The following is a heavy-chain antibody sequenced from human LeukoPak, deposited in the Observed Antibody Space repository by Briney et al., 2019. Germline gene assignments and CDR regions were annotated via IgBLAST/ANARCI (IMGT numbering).Heavy chain of an antibody. CDR1: GYTFTSYY. CDR3: ARDRPRYCGGDSCVARMDV. D-gene: IGHD2-21*02. Sequence: ASVKVSCKASGYTFTSYYMHWVRQAPGQGLEWIGIINPSGGSTSYAQKFQGRVTMTRDTSTSTVYMELSSLRSEDTAVYYCARDRPRYCGGDSCVARMDVWGQGTTVTVSS. J-gene: IGHJ6*02. V-gene: IGHV1-46*01. CDR2: INPSGGST.